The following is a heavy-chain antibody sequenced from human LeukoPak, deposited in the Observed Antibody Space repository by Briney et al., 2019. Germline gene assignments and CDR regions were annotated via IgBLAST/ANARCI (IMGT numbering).Heavy chain of an antibody. CDR1: GFTFSSYG. J-gene: IGHJ3*02. V-gene: IGHV3-23*01. D-gene: IGHD3-10*01. CDR3: AKDHDRIHRVITMVRGVIVGAFDI. CDR2: ISGNGGDT. Sequence: GGTLRLSCAASGFTFSSYGMSWVRQAPGKGLEWVSAISGNGGDTFYADSVKGRFTNSRDNSKNTLYLQMNSLRAEDTAVYYCAKDHDRIHRVITMVRGVIVGAFDIWGQGTMVTVSS.